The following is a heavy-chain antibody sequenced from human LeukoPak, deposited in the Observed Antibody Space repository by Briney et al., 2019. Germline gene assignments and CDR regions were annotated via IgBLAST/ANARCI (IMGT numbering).Heavy chain of an antibody. CDR1: GYTFTSYG. V-gene: IGHV1-18*01. Sequence: GASVKVSCKASGYTFTSYGISWVRQAPGQGLEWMGWISAYNGNTNYAQKLQGRVTMTTDTSTSTAYMELRSLRSDDTAVYYCARDGDYDILTGRASNYYMDVWGKGTTVTVPS. CDR2: ISAYNGNT. CDR3: ARDGDYDILTGRASNYYMDV. D-gene: IGHD3-9*01. J-gene: IGHJ6*03.